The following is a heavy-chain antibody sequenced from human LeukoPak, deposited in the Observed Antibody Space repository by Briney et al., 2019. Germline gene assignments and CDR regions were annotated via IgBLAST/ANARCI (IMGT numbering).Heavy chain of an antibody. CDR1: GITVSSNY. J-gene: IGHJ4*02. V-gene: IGHV3-66*01. CDR3: ARGSGSGVFDY. D-gene: IGHD2-15*01. Sequence: PGGPLRLSCVASGITVSSNYMSWVRQAPGKGLEWVSSIHRDGSTFYADSVKGRFTISRDNSKNTLYLQMNSLRAEDTAVYYCARGSGSGVFDYWGQGTLVTVSS. CDR2: IHRDGST.